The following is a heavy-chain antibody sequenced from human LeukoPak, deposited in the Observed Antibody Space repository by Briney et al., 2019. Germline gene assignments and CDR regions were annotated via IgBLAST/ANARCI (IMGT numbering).Heavy chain of an antibody. Sequence: GGSLRLSCAASGFTFSSYGMHWVRQAPGKGLKWVAVISYDGSNKYYADSVKGRFTISRDNSKNTLYLQMNSLRAEDTAVYYCAKDEIKNSSGWNFDYWGQGTLVTVSS. V-gene: IGHV3-30*18. D-gene: IGHD6-19*01. J-gene: IGHJ4*02. CDR3: AKDEIKNSSGWNFDY. CDR2: ISYDGSNK. CDR1: GFTFSSYG.